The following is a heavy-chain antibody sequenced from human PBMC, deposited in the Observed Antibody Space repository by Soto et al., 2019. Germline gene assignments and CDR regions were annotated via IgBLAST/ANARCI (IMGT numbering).Heavy chain of an antibody. J-gene: IGHJ5*02. CDR2: IYYSGST. D-gene: IGHD3-16*01. Sequence: SETLSLTCTVSGGSVSSGSYYWSWIRQPPGKGLEWIGYIYYSGSTNYNPSLKSRVTISVDTSKNQFSLKLSSVTAADTAVYYCARDGPITFFRGVNWIDPWGQGTLVTVSS. V-gene: IGHV4-61*01. CDR1: GGSVSSGSYY. CDR3: ARDGPITFFRGVNWIDP.